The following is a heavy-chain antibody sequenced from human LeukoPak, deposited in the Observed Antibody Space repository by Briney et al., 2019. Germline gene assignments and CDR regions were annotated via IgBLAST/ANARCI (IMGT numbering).Heavy chain of an antibody. CDR2: INPSGGST. D-gene: IGHD3-9*01. Sequence: GASVKVSCKASGYTFTSYYMHWVRQAPGQGLEWMGIINPSGGSTSYAQKFQGRVTMTRDTSTSTVYMELSSLRSEDTAVYYCARDFPLLRYFDWLPPAWFDPWGQGTLVTISS. J-gene: IGHJ5*02. CDR1: GYTFTSYY. CDR3: ARDFPLLRYFDWLPPAWFDP. V-gene: IGHV1-46*01.